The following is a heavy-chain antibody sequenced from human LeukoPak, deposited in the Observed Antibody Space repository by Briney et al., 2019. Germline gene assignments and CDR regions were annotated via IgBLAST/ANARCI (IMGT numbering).Heavy chain of an antibody. J-gene: IGHJ2*01. CDR3: ARDDCSGGSCYLPSGYFDL. Sequence: PSETLSLTCTVSGGSISSYYWSWIRQPPGKGLEWIGYIYYSGSTNYNPSLKSRVTISVDTSKNQFSLKLSPVTAADTAVYYCARDDCSGGSCYLPSGYFDLWGRGTLVTVSS. CDR1: GGSISSYY. D-gene: IGHD2-15*01. V-gene: IGHV4-59*01. CDR2: IYYSGST.